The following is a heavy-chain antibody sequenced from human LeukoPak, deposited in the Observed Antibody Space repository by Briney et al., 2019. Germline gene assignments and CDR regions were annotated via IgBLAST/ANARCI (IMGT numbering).Heavy chain of an antibody. J-gene: IGHJ4*02. CDR1: GYTFTSYR. Sequence: GASVKVSCKASGYTFTSYRISWVRQAPGQGLEWMGCISAYNGKTNYAQKLQGRVTIATDTYTSTAYMELRSLRSDDTAMYCCARDLRSYNWGSTQSFICFWGQGTRVTVSS. V-gene: IGHV1-18*01. CDR3: ARDLRSYNWGSTQSFICF. D-gene: IGHD7-27*01. CDR2: ISAYNGKT.